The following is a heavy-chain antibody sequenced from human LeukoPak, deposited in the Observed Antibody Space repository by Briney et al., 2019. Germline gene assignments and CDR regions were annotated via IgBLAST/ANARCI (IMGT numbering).Heavy chain of an antibody. CDR1: GFTFSDYY. Sequence: GGSLRLSCAASGFTFSDYYMSWIRQAPGKGLEWVSHISSSGSTIYYADSVKGRFTISRDNAKNSLYLQMNSLRAEDTAVYYCARDRYDFWSGYLGYYFDYWGQGTLVTVSS. CDR3: ARDRYDFWSGYLGYYFDY. D-gene: IGHD3-3*01. CDR2: ISSSGSTI. V-gene: IGHV3-11*01. J-gene: IGHJ4*02.